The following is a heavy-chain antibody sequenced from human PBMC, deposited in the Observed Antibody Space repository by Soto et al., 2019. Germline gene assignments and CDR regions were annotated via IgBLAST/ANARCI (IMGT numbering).Heavy chain of an antibody. D-gene: IGHD2-15*01. J-gene: IGHJ4*02. Sequence: EVQLLDSGGGLVQPGGSLRLSCAASGFTFSNYAMNWVRQAPGKGLEWFSVSGSGDSTYYADSVKGRFTISRDNSKNTLYLQMNSLRAEATAAYYCARRGPGSYFDYWGQGTLVTVAS. CDR1: GFTFSNYA. CDR2: SGSGDST. V-gene: IGHV3-23*01. CDR3: ARRGPGSYFDY.